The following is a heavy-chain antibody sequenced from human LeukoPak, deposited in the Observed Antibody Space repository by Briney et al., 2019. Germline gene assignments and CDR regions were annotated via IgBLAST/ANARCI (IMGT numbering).Heavy chain of an antibody. V-gene: IGHV4-39*07. J-gene: IGHJ6*03. CDR2: IYYSGST. D-gene: IGHD3-3*02. Sequence: SSETLSLTCTVSGGSISSSSYYWGWIRQPPGKGLDWIGSIYYSGSTYYNPSLKSRVTISVDTSKNQFSLKLSSVTAADTAVYYCARAFYPGYYSYMAVWGKGTTVTVSS. CDR1: GGSISSSSYY. CDR3: ARAFYPGYYSYMAV.